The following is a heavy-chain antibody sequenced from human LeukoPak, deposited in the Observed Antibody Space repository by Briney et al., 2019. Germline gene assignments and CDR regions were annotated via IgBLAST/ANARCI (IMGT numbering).Heavy chain of an antibody. CDR1: GGPINNCY. CDR2: IYHTGST. V-gene: IGHV4-59*01. CDR3: ARDTPPQ. J-gene: IGHJ4*02. Sequence: SETLSLTCTVSGGPINNCYWSWIRQPPGKGLEWIGYIYHTGSTNYNPSLKSRVTISLDKSKNQFSLKLTSVTAADTAVYFCARDTPPQWGQGTLVTVSS.